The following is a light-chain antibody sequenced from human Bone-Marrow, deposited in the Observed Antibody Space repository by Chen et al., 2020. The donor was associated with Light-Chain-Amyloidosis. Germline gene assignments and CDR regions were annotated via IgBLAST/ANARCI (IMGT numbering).Light chain of an antibody. Sequence: EIVLTQSPGTLSLSPGEGANLSCRASQTISSNYLTWYQQTFGQAPRLLIYGSSSRATGIPDRFTGSGSGTDSTLTIHRLEHEDFAMYYGQQYGTSPLTVGGGTTVEIK. J-gene: IGKJ4*01. CDR2: GSS. CDR3: QQYGTSPLT. CDR1: QTISSNY. V-gene: IGKV3-20*01.